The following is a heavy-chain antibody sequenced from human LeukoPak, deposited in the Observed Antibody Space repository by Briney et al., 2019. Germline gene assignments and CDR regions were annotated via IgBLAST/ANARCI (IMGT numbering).Heavy chain of an antibody. V-gene: IGHV4-34*01. Sequence: SETLSLTCAVYGGSFSGYYWSWIRQPPGKGLEWIGEINHSGSTNYNPSLKSRVTISVDTSKNQFSLKLSSVTAADTAVYYCARRSQWLLLLYLGGAFDIWGQGTMVTVSS. CDR2: INHSGST. J-gene: IGHJ3*02. D-gene: IGHD3-22*01. CDR1: GGSFSGYY. CDR3: ARRSQWLLLLYLGGAFDI.